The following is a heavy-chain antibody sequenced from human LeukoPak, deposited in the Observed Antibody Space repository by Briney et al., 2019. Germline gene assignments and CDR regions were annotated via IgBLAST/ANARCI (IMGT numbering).Heavy chain of an antibody. D-gene: IGHD1-26*01. Sequence: GGSLRLSCAASGFSFSNYGMHWVRQAPGKGLEWVAVIWSNGINRYYADSVKGRFTISRDNAKNSVSLQMNSLRVEDTALYYCTREDRVGGSLDAWGQGTLVTVSS. J-gene: IGHJ5*02. CDR3: TREDRVGGSLDA. V-gene: IGHV3-33*01. CDR2: IWSNGINR. CDR1: GFSFSNYG.